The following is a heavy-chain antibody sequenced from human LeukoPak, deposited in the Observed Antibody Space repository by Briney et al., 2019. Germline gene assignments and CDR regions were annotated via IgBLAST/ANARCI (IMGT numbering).Heavy chain of an antibody. CDR3: ARAKQQSYYYYMDV. CDR2: IYYSGST. J-gene: IGHJ6*03. V-gene: IGHV4-39*07. D-gene: IGHD6-13*01. CDR1: GGSISSYY. Sequence: PSETLSLTCTVSGGSISSYYWGWIRQPPGKGLEWIGSIYYSGSTYYNPSLKSRVTISVDTSKNQFSLKLSSVTAADTAVYYCARAKQQSYYYYMDVWGKGTTVTVSS.